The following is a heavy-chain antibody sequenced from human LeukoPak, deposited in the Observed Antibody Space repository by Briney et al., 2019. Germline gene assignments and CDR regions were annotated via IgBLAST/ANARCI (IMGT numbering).Heavy chain of an antibody. D-gene: IGHD3-22*01. CDR2: IYHSGST. V-gene: IGHV4-38-2*02. CDR3: ARGNYDSSGYNFDY. CDR1: GYSISSGYY. Sequence: SETLSLTCTVSGYSISSGYYWGWIRQPPGKGLEWIGSIYHSGSTYYNPSLKSRVTISVDTSKNQFSLKLSSVTAADTAVYYCARGNYDSSGYNFDYWGQGTLVTVSS. J-gene: IGHJ4*02.